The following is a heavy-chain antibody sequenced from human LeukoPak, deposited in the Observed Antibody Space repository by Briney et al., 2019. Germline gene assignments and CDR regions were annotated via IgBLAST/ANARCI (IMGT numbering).Heavy chain of an antibody. CDR1: GGSFSVYY. CDR2: INHSGST. CDR3: ARGGYCSSTSCPPGFNYFDY. V-gene: IGHV4-34*01. Sequence: SETLSLTCAVYGGSFSVYYWSWIRQPPGKGLEWIGEINHSGSTNYNPSLKSRVTISVDTSKNQFSLKLSSVTAADTAVYYCARGGYCSSTSCPPGFNYFDYWGQGTLVTVSS. J-gene: IGHJ4*02. D-gene: IGHD2-2*01.